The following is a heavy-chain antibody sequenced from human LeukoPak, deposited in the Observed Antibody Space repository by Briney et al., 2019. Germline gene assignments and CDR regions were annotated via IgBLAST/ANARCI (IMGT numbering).Heavy chain of an antibody. D-gene: IGHD3-10*01. CDR1: GFTFSSYA. Sequence: PGGSLRLSCAASGFTFSSYAMSWVRQAPGKGLEWVSLISGSGGSTYYADSVKGRFTISRDNSKNTLYLQMNSLRAEDTAVYYCARDGEFGELLYYWGQGTLVTVSS. V-gene: IGHV3-23*01. CDR2: ISGSGGST. CDR3: ARDGEFGELLYY. J-gene: IGHJ4*02.